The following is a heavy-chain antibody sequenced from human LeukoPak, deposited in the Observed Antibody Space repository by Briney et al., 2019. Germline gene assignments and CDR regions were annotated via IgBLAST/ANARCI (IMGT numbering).Heavy chain of an antibody. D-gene: IGHD5-12*01. CDR3: AKTHYDLLDV. V-gene: IGHV3-23*01. Sequence: GGSVTLFCAASGFSFSTSPMIWVRQPPGKGLEWVSAMNNGPGATFYRDSVRGRFTISRDDAKSTLYLQMNSLRAEDTGPYYCAKTHYDLLDVWGQGTTVTVSS. CDR2: MNNGPGAT. J-gene: IGHJ6*02. CDR1: GFSFSTSP.